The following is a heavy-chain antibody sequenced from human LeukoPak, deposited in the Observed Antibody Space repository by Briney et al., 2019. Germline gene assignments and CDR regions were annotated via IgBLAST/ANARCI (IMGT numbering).Heavy chain of an antibody. V-gene: IGHV3-53*01. J-gene: IGHJ4*02. CDR1: GFNVSNNY. CDR2: IFSSGPT. CDR3: AITEGPYSSSPVKFEY. Sequence: GGSLRLSCAASGFNVSNNYMNWVRQAPGKGLEWVSVIFSSGPTYYADSVKGRFTISRDTSKNALYLQMNSLRAEDTAVYYCAITEGPYSSSPVKFEYWGQGTLVTVSS. D-gene: IGHD2-21*01.